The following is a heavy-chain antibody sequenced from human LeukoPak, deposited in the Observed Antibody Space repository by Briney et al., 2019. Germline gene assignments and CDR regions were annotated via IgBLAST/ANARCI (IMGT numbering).Heavy chain of an antibody. Sequence: ASVKVSCKXSGYTFTDYFIHWVRQAPGQGLEWMGRIYPNRGGTNYPQRFQGRVTMTRDTSISTAYMELARLTSDDAAVYYCTRERMRDYGDQFDFWGQGTLVTVSS. J-gene: IGHJ4*02. D-gene: IGHD4-17*01. CDR3: TRERMRDYGDQFDF. V-gene: IGHV1-2*06. CDR2: IYPNRGGT. CDR1: GYTFTDYF.